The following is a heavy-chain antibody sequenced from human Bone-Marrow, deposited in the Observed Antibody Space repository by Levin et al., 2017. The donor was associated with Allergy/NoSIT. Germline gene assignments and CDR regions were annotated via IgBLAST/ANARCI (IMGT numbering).Heavy chain of an antibody. Sequence: SETLSLTCTVSGDSISSGYYYWDWLRQSPGKGLEWIGNVFQSGSTSYNPSLQSRVTMSVDTSENQFSLKMTSVTAADTAFYYCARSLAVAGNRFDFWGQGILVTVSS. D-gene: IGHD6-19*01. CDR1: GDSISSGYYY. CDR3: ARSLAVAGNRFDF. V-gene: IGHV4-39*07. CDR2: VFQSGST. J-gene: IGHJ4*02.